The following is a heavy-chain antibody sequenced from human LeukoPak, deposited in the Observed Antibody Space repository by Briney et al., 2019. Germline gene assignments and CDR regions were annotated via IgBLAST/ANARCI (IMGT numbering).Heavy chain of an antibody. Sequence: GGSLRLSCAASGFTFSSYSMNWVRQAPGKGLEWVSSISSSSSYIYYADSVKGRFTISRDNAKNSLYLQMNSLRAEDTAVYYCARGKTGTRGGFDYWGQGTLVTVSS. D-gene: IGHD1-1*01. CDR1: GFTFSSYS. J-gene: IGHJ4*02. CDR2: ISSSSSYI. CDR3: ARGKTGTRGGFDY. V-gene: IGHV3-21*04.